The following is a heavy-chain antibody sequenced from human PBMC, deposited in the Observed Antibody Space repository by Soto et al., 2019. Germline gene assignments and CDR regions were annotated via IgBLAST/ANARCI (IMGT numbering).Heavy chain of an antibody. J-gene: IGHJ4*02. CDR2: IYSGGST. V-gene: IGHV3-53*01. Sequence: PGGSLRLSCAASGFTVSSTYMSWVRQAPGKGLEWISIIYSGGSTFYADSVKGRFTISRDNSKNTLYPQMNSLRAEDTAVYYCARGVPITSGTFDYRGQGTLVTVSS. CDR1: GFTVSSTY. CDR3: ARGVPITSGTFDY. D-gene: IGHD5-12*01.